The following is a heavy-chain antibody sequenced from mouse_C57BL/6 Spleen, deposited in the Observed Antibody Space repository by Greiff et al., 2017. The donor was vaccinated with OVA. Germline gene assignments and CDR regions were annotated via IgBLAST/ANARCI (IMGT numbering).Heavy chain of an antibody. J-gene: IGHJ2*01. V-gene: IGHV5-17*01. CDR3: ARPEFYGSSYNCDY. Sequence: DVKLVESGGGLVKPGGSLKLSCAASGFTFSDYGMHWVRQAPEKGLEWVAYISSGSSTIYYADTVKGRFTISRDNAKNTLFLQMTSLRSEDTAMYYCARPEFYGSSYNCDYWGQGTTLTVSS. CDR1: GFTFSDYG. CDR2: ISSGSSTI. D-gene: IGHD1-1*01.